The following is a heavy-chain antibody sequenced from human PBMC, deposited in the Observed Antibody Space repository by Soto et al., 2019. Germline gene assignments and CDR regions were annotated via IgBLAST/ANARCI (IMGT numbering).Heavy chain of an antibody. J-gene: IGHJ6*02. Sequence: SGPNAGEPTQTLTLTCTFSGFSLSTSGMCVSWIRQPPGKALEWLALIDWDDDKYYSTSLKTRLTISKDTSKNQVVLTMTNMDPVDTATYYCARIESSGWYPGSPYYGMDVWGQGITVTVS. CDR2: IDWDDDK. D-gene: IGHD6-19*01. CDR3: ARIESSGWYPGSPYYGMDV. V-gene: IGHV2-70*01. CDR1: GFSLSTSGMC.